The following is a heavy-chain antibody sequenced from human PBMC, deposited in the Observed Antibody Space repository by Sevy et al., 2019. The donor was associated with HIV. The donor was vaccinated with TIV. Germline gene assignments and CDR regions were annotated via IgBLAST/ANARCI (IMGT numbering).Heavy chain of an antibody. CDR3: AREEARNRQTRYCNGDNCFYNSIDP. V-gene: IGHV3-30-3*01. CDR1: GFTFNDYA. D-gene: IGHD2-15*01. J-gene: IGHJ5*02. Sequence: GGSLRLSCAASGFTFNDYAMHWVRQAPGKGLEWVAIISHDGNTKLNADSVRGRFTISRDNVENSVSLQMNSLRREDTAVYFCAREEARNRQTRYCNGDNCFYNSIDPWCQGTQVTVSS. CDR2: ISHDGNTK.